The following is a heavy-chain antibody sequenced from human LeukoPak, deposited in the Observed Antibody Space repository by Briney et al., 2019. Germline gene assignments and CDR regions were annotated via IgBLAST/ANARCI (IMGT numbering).Heavy chain of an antibody. CDR3: ARARDSGYDFYYFDY. V-gene: IGHV4-38-2*02. CDR2: IYHSGST. J-gene: IGHJ4*02. D-gene: IGHD5-12*01. Sequence: PSETLSLTCTVSGYSISSGYYWGWIRQPPGKGLEWIGSIYHSGSTYYNPSLKSRVTISVDTSKNQFSLKLSSVTAADTAVYYCARARDSGYDFYYFDYWGQGTLVTVSS. CDR1: GYSISSGYY.